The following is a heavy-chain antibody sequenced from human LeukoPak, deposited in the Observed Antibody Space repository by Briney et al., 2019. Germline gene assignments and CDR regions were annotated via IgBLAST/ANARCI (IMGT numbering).Heavy chain of an antibody. CDR1: GYTFTSHG. CDR3: ARAGQLDY. Sequence: GASVKVSCKASGYTFTSHGINWVRQAPGQGLEWMGWINTNNVNRNYAQKLQGRVTMTTDTSTNTAYMELMSLTSDDTAVYYCARAGQLDYWGQGTLVTVSS. D-gene: IGHD1-1*01. CDR2: INTNNVNR. V-gene: IGHV1-18*01. J-gene: IGHJ4*02.